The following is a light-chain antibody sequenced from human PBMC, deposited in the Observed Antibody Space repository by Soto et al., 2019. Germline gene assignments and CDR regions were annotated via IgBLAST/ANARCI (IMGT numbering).Light chain of an antibody. Sequence: QSVLTQPPSASGTPGQRVTISCSGSSSNIGRNTVNWYQQLPGTAPKLLIYSNNQRPSGVPDRFSASKSGSSASLAISGLQSEDEADYYCAAWDDSLNGVVFGGGTKLPVL. V-gene: IGLV1-44*01. J-gene: IGLJ2*01. CDR3: AAWDDSLNGVV. CDR2: SNN. CDR1: SSNIGRNT.